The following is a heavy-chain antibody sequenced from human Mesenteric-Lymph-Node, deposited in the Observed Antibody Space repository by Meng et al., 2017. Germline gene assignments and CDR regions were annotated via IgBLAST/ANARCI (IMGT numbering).Heavy chain of an antibody. J-gene: IGHJ4*02. Sequence: QVQLLQSGAELKKPGASVKVSCKVPGYTLTEFSMHWVRQAPGKGLEWMGGFDPEDGETIYAQKFQGRVTMTEDTSTDTAYMELSSLRSEDTAVYYCATAAPGDYYDSSGYYQFDYWGQGTLVTVSS. CDR3: ATAAPGDYYDSSGYYQFDY. V-gene: IGHV1-24*01. CDR1: GYTLTEFS. CDR2: FDPEDGET. D-gene: IGHD3-22*01.